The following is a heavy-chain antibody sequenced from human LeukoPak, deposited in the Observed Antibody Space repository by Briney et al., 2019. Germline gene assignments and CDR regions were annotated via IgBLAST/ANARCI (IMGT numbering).Heavy chain of an antibody. CDR2: ISYDGSNK. Sequence: PGRSLRLSCAASGFTFSSYAMHWVRQAPGKGLEWVAVISYDGSNKYYADSVKGRFTISRDSSKNTLYLQMNSLRAEDTAVYYCARGGSGWSPNYYYYYMDVWGKGTTVTVSS. V-gene: IGHV3-30-3*01. CDR3: ARGGSGWSPNYYYYYMDV. J-gene: IGHJ6*03. CDR1: GFTFSSYA. D-gene: IGHD6-19*01.